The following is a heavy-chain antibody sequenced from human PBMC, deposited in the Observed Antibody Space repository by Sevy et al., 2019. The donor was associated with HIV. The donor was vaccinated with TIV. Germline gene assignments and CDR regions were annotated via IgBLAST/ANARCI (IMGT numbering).Heavy chain of an antibody. CDR1: GYTFTGYH. CDR3: ARTAVAGNYNWFDP. Sequence: ASVMVSCKASGYTFTGYHLHWMRQAPGLGLAWMGWMNPLIGLTQYDEKFQGRVSMTRDTATSTAYMELTRLTSDDTAVYYCARTAVAGNYNWFDPWGQGTLVTVSS. D-gene: IGHD6-19*01. V-gene: IGHV1-2*02. CDR2: MNPLIGLT. J-gene: IGHJ5*02.